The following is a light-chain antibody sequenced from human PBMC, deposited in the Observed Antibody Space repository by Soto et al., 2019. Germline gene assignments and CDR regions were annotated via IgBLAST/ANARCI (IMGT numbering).Light chain of an antibody. CDR3: TSYPTSSPYLV. CDR1: SSDVGGYNY. V-gene: IGLV2-14*03. CDR2: DVT. J-gene: IGLJ3*02. Sequence: QSALTQPASVSGSPGQSITISCTGTSSDVGGYNYVSWYQHHPGKAPKLMIYDVTNRPSGVSNRFSGSKSGNTASLTISGLPAEDEAAYYCTSYPTSSPYLVFGGGTKVTVL.